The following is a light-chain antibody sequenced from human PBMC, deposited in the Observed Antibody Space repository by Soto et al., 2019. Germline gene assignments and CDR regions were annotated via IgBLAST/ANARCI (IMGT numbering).Light chain of an antibody. V-gene: IGLV2-8*01. CDR2: EVS. CDR1: SSDVGGYNY. Sequence: QSALTQPPSASGSPGQSVTISCTGTSSDVGGYNYVSWYQQHPGKAPKLMIYEVSKRPSGVPDRCSGSKTGNTASLTVSGLQPADDADYYCSSYGGSNIPYVFGTGTKLTVL. CDR3: SSYGGSNIPYV. J-gene: IGLJ1*01.